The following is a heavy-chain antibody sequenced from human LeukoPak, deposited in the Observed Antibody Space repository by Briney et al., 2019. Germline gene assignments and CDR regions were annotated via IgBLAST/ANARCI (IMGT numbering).Heavy chain of an antibody. CDR3: AKDLRATVTPDYYMDV. CDR1: GFTLSSYA. Sequence: PGGSLRLSCAASGFTLSSYAMSWVRQAPGKGLEWVSAISGSGGSTYYADSVKGRFTISRDNSKNTLYLQMNSLRAEDTAVYYCAKDLRATVTPDYYMDVWGKGTTVTVSS. CDR2: ISGSGGST. D-gene: IGHD4-17*01. V-gene: IGHV3-23*01. J-gene: IGHJ6*03.